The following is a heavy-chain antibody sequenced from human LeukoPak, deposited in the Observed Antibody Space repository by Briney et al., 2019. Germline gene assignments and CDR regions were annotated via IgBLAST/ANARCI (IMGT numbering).Heavy chain of an antibody. CDR1: GYSFTSYG. Sequence: ASVKVSCKTSGYSFTSYGITWVRQAPGQGLEWMGWISAYNGNANYAQRLKDRVTMTTDTSTTTAYMELRSLRSDDTAVYFCSRVGYGDRHQGDYWGQGTLVTVSS. CDR2: ISAYNGNA. D-gene: IGHD2-21*02. CDR3: SRVGYGDRHQGDY. J-gene: IGHJ4*02. V-gene: IGHV1-18*01.